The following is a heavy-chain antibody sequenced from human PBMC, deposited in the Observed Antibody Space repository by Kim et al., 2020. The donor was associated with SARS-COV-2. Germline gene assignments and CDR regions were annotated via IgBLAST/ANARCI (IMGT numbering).Heavy chain of an antibody. Sequence: ASVKVSCKASGYTFTSYAMNWVRQAPGQGLEWMGWINTNTGNPTYAQGFTGRFVFSLDTSVSTAYLQISSLKAEDTAVYYCARDRLPYDYIWGSYRYNDYWGQGTLVTVSS. CDR1: GYTFTSYA. CDR2: INTNTGNP. J-gene: IGHJ4*02. V-gene: IGHV7-4-1*02. D-gene: IGHD3-16*02. CDR3: ARDRLPYDYIWGSYRYNDY.